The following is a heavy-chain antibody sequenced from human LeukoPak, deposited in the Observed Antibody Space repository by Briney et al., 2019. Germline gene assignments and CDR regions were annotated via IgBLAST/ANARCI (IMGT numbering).Heavy chain of an antibody. CDR2: VSGSGGST. V-gene: IGHV3-23*01. J-gene: IGHJ4*02. Sequence: PGGSLRLSCAASGFTFSSYGMSWVRQAPGKGLEWVSAVSGSGGSTYYADSVKGRFTISRGNSKNTLYLQMNSLRAEDTAVYYCAKVYVNYYDSSGYYQERYFDYWGQGTLVTVSS. CDR1: GFTFSSYG. D-gene: IGHD3-22*01. CDR3: AKVYVNYYDSSGYYQERYFDY.